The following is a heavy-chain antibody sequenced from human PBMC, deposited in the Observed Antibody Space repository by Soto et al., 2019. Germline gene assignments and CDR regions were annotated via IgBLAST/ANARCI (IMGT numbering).Heavy chain of an antibody. Sequence: SETLSLTCTVSGGSISSGGYYWSWIRQHPGKGLEWIGYIYYSGSTYYNPSLKSRVTISVDTSKNQFSLKLSSVTAADTAVYYCARGTYYYGSGSYDWGRGTLVTVSS. V-gene: IGHV4-31*03. CDR1: GGSISSGGYY. CDR2: IYYSGST. CDR3: ARGTYYYGSGSYD. J-gene: IGHJ4*02. D-gene: IGHD3-10*01.